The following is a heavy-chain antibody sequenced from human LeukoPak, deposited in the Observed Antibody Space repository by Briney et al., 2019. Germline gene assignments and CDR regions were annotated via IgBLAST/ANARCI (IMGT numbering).Heavy chain of an antibody. CDR2: ISGDGSDT. CDR3: ARDPRNKGFDP. V-gene: IGHV3-74*03. Sequence: PGGSLRLSCAASGFPFCVYWKHWLPAAPGGGLVWVSRISGDGSDTSYADSVKGRFTISRDNAKNMLYLQMNSLRVEDAAVYYCARDPRNKGFDPWGQGTLVSVSA. J-gene: IGHJ5*02. CDR1: GFPFCVYW. D-gene: IGHD1/OR15-1a*01.